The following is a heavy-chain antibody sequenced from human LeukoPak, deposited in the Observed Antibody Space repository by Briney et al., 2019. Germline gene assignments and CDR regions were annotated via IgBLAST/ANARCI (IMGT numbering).Heavy chain of an antibody. CDR2: ISGSGGST. Sequence: GGSLRLSCAASGFTFSSYAMSWVRQAPGKGLEWVSAISGSGGSTYYADSVKGRFTISRDNSKNTLYLQMNSLRAEDTAVCYCAKKRGYSYGEFDYWGQGTLVTVSS. CDR3: AKKRGYSYGEFDY. D-gene: IGHD5-18*01. V-gene: IGHV3-23*01. J-gene: IGHJ4*02. CDR1: GFTFSSYA.